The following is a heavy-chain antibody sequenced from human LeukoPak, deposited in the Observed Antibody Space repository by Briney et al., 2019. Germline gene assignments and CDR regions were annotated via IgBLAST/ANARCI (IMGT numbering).Heavy chain of an antibody. CDR1: GGSISSYY. Sequence: PSETLSLTCTVSGGSISSYYWSWIRHPPGKGLGWIGYIYYSGSTNYNASLKSRVTISVDTSKNQFSLKLSSVTAADTAVYYCAREVRGVISYYFDYWGQGTLVTVSS. D-gene: IGHD3-10*01. CDR2: IYYSGST. J-gene: IGHJ4*02. CDR3: AREVRGVISYYFDY. V-gene: IGHV4-59*12.